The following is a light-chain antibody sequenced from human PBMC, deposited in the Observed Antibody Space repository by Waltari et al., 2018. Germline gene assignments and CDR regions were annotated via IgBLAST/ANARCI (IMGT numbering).Light chain of an antibody. CDR2: DAS. CDR1: QSVCSN. V-gene: IGKV3-11*01. CDR3: QQRTNWMFT. J-gene: IGKJ2*01. Sequence: EIVLTQSPATLSLSPGETATLSCRASQSVCSNLAWYQQKPGQAPRVLSYDASSRPTGIPTRFSGSGSGTDFILTISSLEPEDSAVYFCQQRTNWMFTFGQGTKLEI.